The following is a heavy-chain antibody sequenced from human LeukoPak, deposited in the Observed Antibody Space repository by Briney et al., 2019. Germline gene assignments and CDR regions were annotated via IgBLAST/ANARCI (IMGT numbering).Heavy chain of an antibody. Sequence: GESLKISCKGSGYSFTGYYMHWVRQAPGQGLEWMGIINPSGGSTSYAQKFQGRVTMTRDMSTSTVYMKLSSLRSDDTAVYYCARVERYGSWSLNYFDYWGQGTLVTVSS. CDR2: INPSGGST. D-gene: IGHD6-13*01. CDR1: GYSFTGYY. J-gene: IGHJ4*02. CDR3: ARVERYGSWSLNYFDY. V-gene: IGHV1-46*01.